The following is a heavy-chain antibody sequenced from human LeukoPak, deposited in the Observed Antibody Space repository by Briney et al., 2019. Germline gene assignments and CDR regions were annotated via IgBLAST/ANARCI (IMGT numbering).Heavy chain of an antibody. CDR3: ARDSMSAFDI. CDR1: GFTFSSYS. J-gene: IGHJ3*02. D-gene: IGHD2-2*01. Sequence: GGSLRLSCAASGFTFSSYSINWVRQAPGKGLESISYFSTSSGTISYADSVNGRSTMSSDNAKTSLSLQMNCMSAEDTAVYYCARDSMSAFDIWGQGTMVTVSS. CDR2: FSTSSGTI. V-gene: IGHV3-48*01.